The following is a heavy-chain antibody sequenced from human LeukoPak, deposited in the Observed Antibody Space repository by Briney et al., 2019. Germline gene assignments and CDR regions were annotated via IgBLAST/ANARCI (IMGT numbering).Heavy chain of an antibody. V-gene: IGHV3-21*01. D-gene: IGHD3-3*01. Sequence: GGSLRLSCAPSGFTFSSYSMNWVRQAPGKGLEWVSSISSSRSYIYYADSVKGRFTISRDNAKNSLYLQMNSLRAEDTPVYYCAIFRYDFWSGYPRHRRDAFDIWGQGTMVTVSA. CDR2: ISSSRSYI. CDR1: GFTFSSYS. CDR3: AIFRYDFWSGYPRHRRDAFDI. J-gene: IGHJ3*02.